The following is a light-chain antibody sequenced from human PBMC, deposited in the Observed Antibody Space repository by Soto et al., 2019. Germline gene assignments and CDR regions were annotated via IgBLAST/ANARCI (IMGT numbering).Light chain of an antibody. V-gene: IGLV2-14*01. J-gene: IGLJ2*01. CDR1: SSDVGGSNY. Sequence: QSALTQPASVSGSLGQSIALSCTGTSSDVGGSNYVSWYQQHPGKAPKLIIYQVNNRPSGVSDRFSASKSGNTASLTISGLQTEDEADYYCSSYTRRTTLVFGGGTKLTVL. CDR3: SSYTRRTTLV. CDR2: QVN.